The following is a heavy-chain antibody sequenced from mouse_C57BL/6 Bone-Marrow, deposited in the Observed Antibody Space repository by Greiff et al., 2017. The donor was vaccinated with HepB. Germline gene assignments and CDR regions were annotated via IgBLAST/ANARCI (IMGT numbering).Heavy chain of an antibody. D-gene: IGHD1-1*01. Sequence: VQLVESGPGLVAPSQSLSITCTVSGFSLTSYAISWVRQPPGKGLEWLGVIWNGGGTNYNSALKSRLSISKDNSKSQVFLKMNSLQTDDTARYYGARNYGSVVAHWYFDVWGTGTTVTVSS. CDR3: ARNYGSVVAHWYFDV. CDR1: GFSLTSYA. CDR2: IWNGGGT. V-gene: IGHV2-9-1*01. J-gene: IGHJ1*03.